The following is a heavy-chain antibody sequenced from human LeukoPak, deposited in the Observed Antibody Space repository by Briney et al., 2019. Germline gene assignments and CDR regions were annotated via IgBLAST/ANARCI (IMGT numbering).Heavy chain of an antibody. V-gene: IGHV3-74*01. CDR2: INSDGSST. Sequence: GGSLRLSCAASGFTFSSYWMHWVRQAPGKGLLWVSRINSDGSSTIYADSVKGRFTISRDNAKNTLYLQMSSLRAGDTAVYHCASDSPYYGMDVWGQGTTVTVSS. CDR1: GFTFSSYW. CDR3: ASDSPYYGMDV. J-gene: IGHJ6*02.